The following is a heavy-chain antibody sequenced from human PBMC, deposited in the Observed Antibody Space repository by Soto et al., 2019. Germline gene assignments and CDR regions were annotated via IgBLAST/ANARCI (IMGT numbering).Heavy chain of an antibody. CDR1: GVTFSSYS. V-gene: IGHV3-23*01. CDR2: ISGSGGSI. CDR3: AKGITMIVVVDYGMDV. J-gene: IGHJ6*02. D-gene: IGHD3-22*01. Sequence: GVSLRLSCAASGVTFSSYSMNWVRQAPGKGLEWVSAISGSGGSIYYADSVKGRFTISRDNSKNTLYLQMNSLRAEDTAVYYCAKGITMIVVVDYGMDVWGQGTTVTVSS.